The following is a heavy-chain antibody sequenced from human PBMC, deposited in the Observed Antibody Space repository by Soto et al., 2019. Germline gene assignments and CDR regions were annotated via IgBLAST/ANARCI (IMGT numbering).Heavy chain of an antibody. D-gene: IGHD3-22*01. CDR1: GFTFSSYW. CDR2: IKQDGSEK. CDR3: ARERFYYYDSSGYYPDY. Sequence: GGSLRLSCAASGFTFSSYWMSWVRQAPGKGLEWVANIKQDGSEKYYVDSVKGRFTISRDNAKNSLYLQMKSLRAEDTAVYYCARERFYYYDSSGYYPDYWGQGTMVTVSS. V-gene: IGHV3-7*03. J-gene: IGHJ4*02.